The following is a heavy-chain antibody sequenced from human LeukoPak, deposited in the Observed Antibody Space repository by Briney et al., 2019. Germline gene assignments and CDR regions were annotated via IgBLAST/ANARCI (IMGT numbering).Heavy chain of an antibody. J-gene: IGHJ4*02. CDR3: ARLPNFYYDTRYFDY. V-gene: IGHV4-39*01. CDR1: GGSISSSTYY. Sequence: ASETLSLTCTVSGGSISSSTYYWGWIRQPPGKGLEWIVSIYYSGSTYDNPSLKSRVTISVDTSKNQFSLKLSSVTAADTAVYYCARLPNFYYDTRYFDYWGQGTLVTVSS. D-gene: IGHD3-22*01. CDR2: IYYSGST.